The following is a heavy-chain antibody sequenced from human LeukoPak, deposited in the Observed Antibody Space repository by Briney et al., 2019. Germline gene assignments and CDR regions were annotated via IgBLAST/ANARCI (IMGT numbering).Heavy chain of an antibody. CDR2: INPSGGST. CDR1: EYTFTSNY. D-gene: IGHD6-6*01. V-gene: IGHV1-46*01. J-gene: IGHJ5*02. CDR3: ARDPGSGRPSNWFDP. Sequence: KASEYTFTSNYMHSVRPAPGQRNEWIGIINPSGGSTSYAQKFQGRVTMTRDMSTSTVYMELSSLRSEDTAVFYCARDPGSGRPSNWFDPWGQGTLVTVSS.